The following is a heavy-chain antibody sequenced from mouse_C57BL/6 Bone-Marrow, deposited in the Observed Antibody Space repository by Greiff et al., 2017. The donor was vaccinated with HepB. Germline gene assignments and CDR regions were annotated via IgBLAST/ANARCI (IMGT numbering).Heavy chain of an antibody. D-gene: IGHD1-1*01. Sequence: VQLQQSGAELVRPGTSVKMSCKASGYTFTNYWIGWAKQRPGHGLEWIGDIYPGGGYTKYNEKFKGKATLTADKSSSTAYMQFSSLTSEDSAIYYCAVNYYGSPFAYWGQGTLVTVSA. CDR3: AVNYYGSPFAY. J-gene: IGHJ3*01. CDR2: IYPGGGYT. CDR1: GYTFTNYW. V-gene: IGHV1-63*01.